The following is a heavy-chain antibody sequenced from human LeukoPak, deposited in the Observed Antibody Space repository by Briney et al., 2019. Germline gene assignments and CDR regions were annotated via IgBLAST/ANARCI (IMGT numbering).Heavy chain of an antibody. V-gene: IGHV1-69*13. CDR2: IIPIFGTA. Sequence: ASVKVSCKASGGTFSSYAISWVRQAPGQGLEWMGGIIPIFGTANYAQKFQGRVTITADESTSTAYMELSSLRSEDTAVYYCARGTTGGSGSYYALSFDYWGQGTPVTVSS. D-gene: IGHD1-26*01. CDR3: ARGTTGGSGSYYALSFDY. J-gene: IGHJ4*02. CDR1: GGTFSSYA.